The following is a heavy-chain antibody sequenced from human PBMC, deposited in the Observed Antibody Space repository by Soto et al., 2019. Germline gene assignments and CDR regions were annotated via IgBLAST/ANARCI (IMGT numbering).Heavy chain of an antibody. CDR2: MFHSGST. Sequence: SEILSLTCAVSGGSISSGGYSWGWVRQSPGKGLEWIADMFHSGSTNYSPSLESRVTLSVDKSKNQFSLKMNSVTAADTAVYFCVMSPGWYKIDSWGQGILVTVSS. CDR3: VMSPGWYKIDS. CDR1: GGSISSGGYS. D-gene: IGHD6-19*01. J-gene: IGHJ4*02. V-gene: IGHV4-39*07.